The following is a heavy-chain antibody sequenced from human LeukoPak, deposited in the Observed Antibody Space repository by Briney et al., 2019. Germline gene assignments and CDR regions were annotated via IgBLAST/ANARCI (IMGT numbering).Heavy chain of an antibody. CDR3: STGSGHALDI. J-gene: IGHJ3*02. CDR2: INSDGSST. Sequence: GGSLRPSCAASGFTFSSHWMHWVRQVPGKGLVWVSRINSDGSSTSYADSVKGRFTISRDNAKNTLYVQMNSLRAEDTAVYYCSTGSGHALDIWGRGTMVTVSS. D-gene: IGHD3-10*01. V-gene: IGHV3-74*01. CDR1: GFTFSSHW.